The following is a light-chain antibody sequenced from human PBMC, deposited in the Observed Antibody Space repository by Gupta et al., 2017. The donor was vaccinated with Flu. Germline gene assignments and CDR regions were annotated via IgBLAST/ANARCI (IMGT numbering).Light chain of an antibody. V-gene: IGLV1-40*01. CDR1: SSNIGATYD. Sequence: QSVLTQPPSVSGAPGQRVTISCTGSSSNIGATYDVTWYQQLPRTAPKLLIYGHTNRPSGVPDRFSGSRSGTSASLTITGLQAEDEADYYCQSYDRTLSGWVFGGGTKLTVL. CDR3: QSYDRTLSGWV. CDR2: GHT. J-gene: IGLJ3*02.